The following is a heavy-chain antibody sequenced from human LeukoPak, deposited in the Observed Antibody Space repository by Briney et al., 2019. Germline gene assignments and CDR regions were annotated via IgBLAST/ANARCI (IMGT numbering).Heavy chain of an antibody. CDR3: ARDSGSHTVGYYGMDV. D-gene: IGHD1-26*01. Sequence: SETLSLTCTISGGSISSSSYYWGWIRQPPGKGLEWIGSIYYSGSTYYNPSLKSRVTISVDTSKNQFSLKLSSVTAADTAVYYCARDSGSHTVGYYGMDVWGQGTTVTVSS. J-gene: IGHJ6*02. CDR2: IYYSGST. V-gene: IGHV4-39*07. CDR1: GGSISSSSYY.